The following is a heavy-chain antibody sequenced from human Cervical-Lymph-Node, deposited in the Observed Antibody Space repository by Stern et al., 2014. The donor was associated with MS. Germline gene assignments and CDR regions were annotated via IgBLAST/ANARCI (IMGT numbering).Heavy chain of an antibody. V-gene: IGHV1-18*01. CDR2: NSAYHGNP. CDR1: GYTFTSNG. J-gene: IGHJ3*02. D-gene: IGHD2-15*01. CDR3: ARGLLGSENAFDI. Sequence: QMQLMQSGAAVKKPGASVTVSCKASGYTFTSNGISWVRQAPGQGLEPMGWNSAYHGNPNYAQKLQGRVTMTTDTSTSTAYMELRSLRSDDTAVYYCARGLLGSENAFDIWGQGTMVTVSS.